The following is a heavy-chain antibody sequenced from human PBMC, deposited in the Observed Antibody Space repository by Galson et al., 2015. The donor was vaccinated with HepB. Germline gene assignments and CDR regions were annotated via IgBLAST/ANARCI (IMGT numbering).Heavy chain of an antibody. Sequence: SVKVSCKASGYTFTSYGISWVRQAPGQGLEWMGWISAYNGNTNYAQKLQGRVTMTTDTSTSTAYMELRSLRSDDTAVYYCARDNTVTTLAPRPIDYWGQGTLVTVSS. J-gene: IGHJ4*02. V-gene: IGHV1-18*04. CDR3: ARDNTVTTLAPRPIDY. CDR1: GYTFTSYG. D-gene: IGHD4-17*01. CDR2: ISAYNGNT.